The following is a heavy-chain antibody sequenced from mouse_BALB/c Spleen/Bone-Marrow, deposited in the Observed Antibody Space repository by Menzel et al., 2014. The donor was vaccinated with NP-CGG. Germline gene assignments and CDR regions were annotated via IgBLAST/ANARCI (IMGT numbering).Heavy chain of an antibody. J-gene: IGHJ3*01. D-gene: IGHD1-1*01. CDR1: GFSLTSYG. V-gene: IGHV2-9*02. CDR2: MWAGGST. CDR3: AREGGYYYGSRVAWFAY. Sequence: QVQLQQSGPGLVAPSQSLSITCTVSGFSLTSYGVHWVRQPPGKGLEWLGVMWAGGSTNYNSALMSRLSISKDNSKSQVFLKMNSLQTYDTAMYYCAREGGYYYGSRVAWFAYWGQGTLVTVSA.